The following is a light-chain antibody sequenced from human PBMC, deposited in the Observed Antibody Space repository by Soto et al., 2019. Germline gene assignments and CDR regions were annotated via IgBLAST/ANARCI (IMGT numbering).Light chain of an antibody. CDR3: QHYNNWPPWT. Sequence: EMVMSQSPATLSLSPGERATLSCRASQSIRSDLAWYQQTPGQAPRLLIYDASTRATGVPARFSGSGSGTEFTLTISSLQSXDFAVYYCQHYNNWPPWTFGQGTKVEIK. CDR2: DAS. J-gene: IGKJ1*01. V-gene: IGKV3-15*01. CDR1: QSIRSD.